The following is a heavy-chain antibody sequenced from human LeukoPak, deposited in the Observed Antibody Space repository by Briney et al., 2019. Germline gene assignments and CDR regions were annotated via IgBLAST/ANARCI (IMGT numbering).Heavy chain of an antibody. CDR1: DGSISSSSYY. V-gene: IGHV4-39*07. CDR3: ARSRIAVADPFDY. D-gene: IGHD6-19*01. J-gene: IGHJ4*02. CDR2: IYYSGST. Sequence: SETLSLTCTVSDGSISSSSYYWGWIRQPPGKGLEWIGSIYYSGSTYYNPSLKSRVTISVDTSKNQFSLKLSSVTAADTAVYYCARSRIAVADPFDYWGQGTLVTVSS.